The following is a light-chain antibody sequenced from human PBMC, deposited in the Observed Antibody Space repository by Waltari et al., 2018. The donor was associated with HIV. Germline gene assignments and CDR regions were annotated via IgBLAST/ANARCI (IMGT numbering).Light chain of an antibody. V-gene: IGKV1-5*03. J-gene: IGKJ1*01. Sequence: DIQMTQSPSTLSASVGARVTITCRASRDISNWLAWNQEKPGEAAGVLCDKASTVESGVPSRFSGSGSATEVALSIYCLQPDDFASYSCQKYKGDPGTFSQGTKVKIK. CDR1: RDISNW. CDR3: QKYKGDPGT. CDR2: KAS.